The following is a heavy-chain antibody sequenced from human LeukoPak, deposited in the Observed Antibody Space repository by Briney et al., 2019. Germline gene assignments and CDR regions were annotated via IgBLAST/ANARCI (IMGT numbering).Heavy chain of an antibody. Sequence: GGSLRLSCTASGFTFSNAWMSWVRQAPGKGLEWVGRIKSKTDGGTTDYAAPVKGRFTISRDDSKNTLYLQMNSLKTEDTAVYYCTTTDQTYYDYVWGSYRPSRGGDYWGQGTLVTVSS. CDR2: IKSKTDGGTT. CDR3: TTTDQTYYDYVWGSYRPSRGGDY. CDR1: GFTFSNAW. V-gene: IGHV3-15*01. J-gene: IGHJ4*02. D-gene: IGHD3-16*02.